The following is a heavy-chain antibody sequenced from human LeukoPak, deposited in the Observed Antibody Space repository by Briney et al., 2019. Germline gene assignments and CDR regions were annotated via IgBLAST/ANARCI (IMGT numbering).Heavy chain of an antibody. CDR1: GFTFSIYA. V-gene: IGHV3-23*01. J-gene: IGHJ3*02. CDR3: ARESPYSSSWYRNAFDI. Sequence: PGGSLRLSCAASGFTFSIYAMSWVRQAPGKGLEWVSAISGSGDTTYYADSVKGRFTISRDNSKNTLYLQMNSLRAEDTAVYYCARESPYSSSWYRNAFDIWGQGTMVTVSS. D-gene: IGHD6-13*01. CDR2: ISGSGDTT.